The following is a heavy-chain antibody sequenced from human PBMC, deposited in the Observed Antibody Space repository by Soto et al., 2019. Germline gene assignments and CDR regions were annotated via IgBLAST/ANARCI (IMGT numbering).Heavy chain of an antibody. CDR1: GGYFSGYY. J-gene: IGHJ6*02. Sequence: TSETLPLTCAVYGGYFSGYYWSWIRQPPGKGLEWIGEINHSGSTNYNPSLKSRVTISVDTSKNQFSLKLSSVTAADTAVYYCARGRGLLLWFGDRYYGMDVWGQGTTVTVSS. D-gene: IGHD3-10*01. CDR3: ARGRGLLLWFGDRYYGMDV. CDR2: INHSGST. V-gene: IGHV4-34*01.